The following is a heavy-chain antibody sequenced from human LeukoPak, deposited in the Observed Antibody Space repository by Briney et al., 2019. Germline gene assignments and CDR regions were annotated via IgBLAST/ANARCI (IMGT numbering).Heavy chain of an antibody. CDR3: TRGSSGRRDN. Sequence: GASVKVSCKASVYTFTSCDINWVRQATGQGLEWMGWMNPNSGSTGYGQSFQGRITMTRDISIGTAYMELSNLTSEDTAIYYCTRGSSGRRDNWGQGTLVTVSA. J-gene: IGHJ4*02. D-gene: IGHD6-19*01. V-gene: IGHV1-8*01. CDR2: MNPNSGST. CDR1: VYTFTSCD.